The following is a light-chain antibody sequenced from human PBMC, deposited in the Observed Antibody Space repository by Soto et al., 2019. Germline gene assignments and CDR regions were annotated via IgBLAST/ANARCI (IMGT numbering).Light chain of an antibody. CDR3: QSYDSSLSGVV. J-gene: IGLJ2*01. Sequence: QSVLTQPPSVSGAPGQRVTISCTGSSSNIGAGYDVHWYQQLPGTAPKLLIYGNSNRPSGVPDRFSGSKSGTSASLAITGLQAEDEADYYCQSYDSSLSGVVFGGGIKLPVL. CDR1: SSNIGAGYD. V-gene: IGLV1-40*01. CDR2: GNS.